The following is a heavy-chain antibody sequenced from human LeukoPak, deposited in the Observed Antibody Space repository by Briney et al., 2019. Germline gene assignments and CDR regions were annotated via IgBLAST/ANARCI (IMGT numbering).Heavy chain of an antibody. J-gene: IGHJ4*02. D-gene: IGHD3-10*01. V-gene: IGHV1-8*01. CDR3: ARERGEGLDY. CDR2: MNPNSGNT. Sequence: ASVTVSCTASGYTFTIYDINWVRQATGQGLEWMGWMNPNSGNTGYAQKFQGRVTMTRNTSISTAYMELSSLRSEDTAVYYCARERGEGLDYWGQGTLVTVSS. CDR1: GYTFTIYD.